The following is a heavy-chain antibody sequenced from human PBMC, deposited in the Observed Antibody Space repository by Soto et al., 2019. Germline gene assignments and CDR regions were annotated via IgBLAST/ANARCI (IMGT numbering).Heavy chain of an antibody. D-gene: IGHD2-15*01. V-gene: IGHV3-15*07. Sequence: GGSLRLSCVASGFTFSNAYMNWVRQAPGKGLEWVARIKSTTAGGTTDYAAPVKGRFTISRDDSRNTLFLQMNSLKTEDTALYYCTTHYTTSGVVVDAYYFDYWGQGTQVNVSS. CDR3: TTHYTTSGVVVDAYYFDY. CDR1: GFTFSNAY. CDR2: IKSTTAGGTT. J-gene: IGHJ4*02.